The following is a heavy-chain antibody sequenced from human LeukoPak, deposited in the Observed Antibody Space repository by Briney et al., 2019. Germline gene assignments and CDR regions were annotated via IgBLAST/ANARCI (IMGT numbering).Heavy chain of an antibody. Sequence: GESLRLSCAASGYTFSSDWMHGCRQAPGKELLWVSRINSDGSSTSYAESVKSRVTISRDNAKNTLYLQLNTLTAEDTAVYYCCRAAWESYRLDYWGQGTLVTVSS. CDR3: CRAAWESYRLDY. J-gene: IGHJ4*02. CDR2: INSDGSST. V-gene: IGHV3-74*01. CDR1: GYTFSSDW. D-gene: IGHD3-16*02.